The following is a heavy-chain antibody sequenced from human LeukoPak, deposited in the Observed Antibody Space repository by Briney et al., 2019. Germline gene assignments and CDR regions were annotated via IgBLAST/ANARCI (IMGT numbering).Heavy chain of an antibody. V-gene: IGHV4-39*01. CDR3: ARFIPRWGFEC. CDR1: GVSISNSNYY. Sequence: SETLSLTCTVSGVSISNSNYYWGWIRQPPGKGVEWLASIYYKGDTYYSPSLNSRVTISVDTSKSQFSLKLMSVTAADTTVYYCARFIPRWGFECWGQGTLVTVSS. J-gene: IGHJ4*02. CDR2: IYYKGDT. D-gene: IGHD5-24*01.